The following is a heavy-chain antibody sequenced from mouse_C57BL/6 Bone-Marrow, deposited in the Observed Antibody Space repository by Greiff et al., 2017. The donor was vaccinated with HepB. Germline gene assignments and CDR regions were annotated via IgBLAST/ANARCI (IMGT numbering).Heavy chain of an antibody. CDR2: IWWDDDK. J-gene: IGHJ3*01. Sequence: QVTLKESGPGILQPSQTLSLTCSFSGFSLSTFGMGVGWIRQPSGKGLEWLAHIWWDDDKYYNPALKSRLTISKDTSKNQVFLKIANVDTADTATYYCARMRTYYYPGAWFAYWGQGTLVTVSA. V-gene: IGHV8-8*01. CDR3: ARMRTYYYPGAWFAY. CDR1: GFSLSTFGMG. D-gene: IGHD5-1*01.